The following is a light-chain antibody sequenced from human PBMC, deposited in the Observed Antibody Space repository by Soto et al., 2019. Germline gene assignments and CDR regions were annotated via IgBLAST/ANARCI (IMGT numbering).Light chain of an antibody. V-gene: IGKV3-20*01. Sequence: EIVLTQSPGTLSLSPGERATLSCRASQSVSSSYLAWYQQKPGQAPRLLIYGASSRATGIPDRFSGSGSGTDFTRTISRLETEDFAVYYCQQYGSSPPTFGQGTKVEIK. J-gene: IGKJ1*01. CDR1: QSVSSSY. CDR3: QQYGSSPPT. CDR2: GAS.